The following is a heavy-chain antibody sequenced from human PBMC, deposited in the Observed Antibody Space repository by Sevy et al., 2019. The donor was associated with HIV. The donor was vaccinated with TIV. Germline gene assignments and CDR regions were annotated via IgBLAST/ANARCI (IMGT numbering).Heavy chain of an antibody. CDR2: ISSDGNTQ. J-gene: IGHJ4*02. V-gene: IGHV3-30*04. D-gene: IGHD1-26*01. Sequence: GGSLRLSCAASGFTFSSYAMHWVRQAPGKGLDWVAVISSDGNTQYYADSVKDRFTISRDNPKNTLYLQMNSLRVEDTAVYYCARDLVSGSYSQSLDYWGQGTLVTVSS. CDR3: ARDLVSGSYSQSLDY. CDR1: GFTFSSYA.